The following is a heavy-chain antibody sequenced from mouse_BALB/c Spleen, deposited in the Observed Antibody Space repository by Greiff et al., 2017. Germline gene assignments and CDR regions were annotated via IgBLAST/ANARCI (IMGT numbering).Heavy chain of an antibody. V-gene: IGHV1S81*02. J-gene: IGHJ3*01. D-gene: IGHD3-2*01. CDR2: INPSNGRT. Sequence: VQLQQSGAELVKPGASVKLSCKASGYTFTSYWMHWVKQRPGQGLEWIGEINPSNGRTNYNEKFKSKATLTVDKSSSTAYMQLSSLTSEDSAVYYCARGDSSGYPRFAYWGQGTLVTVSA. CDR1: GYTFTSYW. CDR3: ARGDSSGYPRFAY.